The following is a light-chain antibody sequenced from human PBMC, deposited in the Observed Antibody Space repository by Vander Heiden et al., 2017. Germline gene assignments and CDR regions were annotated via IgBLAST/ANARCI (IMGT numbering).Light chain of an antibody. J-gene: IGLJ3*02. CDR2: EDN. CDR3: QSYDSSNHGV. V-gene: IGLV6-57*02. CDR1: SGSIASNY. Sequence: NFMLTQPHSVSESPGKTVTISCTGSSGSIASNYVQWYQQRPGSAPTTVIYEDNQRPSGVPDRFSGSIDSSSNSASLTISELKTEDEADYYCQSYDSSNHGVFGGGTKLTVL.